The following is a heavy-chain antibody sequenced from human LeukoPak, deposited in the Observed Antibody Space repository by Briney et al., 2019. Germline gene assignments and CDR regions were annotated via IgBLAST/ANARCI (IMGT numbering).Heavy chain of an antibody. J-gene: IGHJ6*02. Sequence: PGGSLRLSCAASGFTFNGYWMHWVRQAPGKGLVWVSRIDSDGSSTTYADSVKGRFTISRDNAKNSLYLQMNSLRADDTAVYYCAREHWYRMDVWGQGTTVTVSS. CDR1: GFTFNGYW. CDR2: IDSDGSST. CDR3: AREHWYRMDV. V-gene: IGHV3-74*01. D-gene: IGHD1-1*01.